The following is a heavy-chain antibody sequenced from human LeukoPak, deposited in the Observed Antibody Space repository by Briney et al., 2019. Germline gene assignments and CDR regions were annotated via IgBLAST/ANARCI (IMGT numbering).Heavy chain of an antibody. Sequence: PGGSLRLSCATSGFTFSSYWMTWVRQAPGRGLEWVANIKEDGTEKHYVDSVKGRLTISRDNTKNSLYLQMNSLRADDTAVYYCARDKAVWAGGRCSAFDYWGQGTLVTVSS. CDR1: GFTFSSYW. J-gene: IGHJ4*02. V-gene: IGHV3-7*01. D-gene: IGHD2-15*01. CDR2: IKEDGTEK. CDR3: ARDKAVWAGGRCSAFDY.